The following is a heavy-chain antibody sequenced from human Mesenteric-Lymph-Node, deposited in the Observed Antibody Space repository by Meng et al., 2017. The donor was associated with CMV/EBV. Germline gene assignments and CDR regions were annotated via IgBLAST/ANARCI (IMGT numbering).Heavy chain of an antibody. CDR3: ARETGDYDFWSGYTDY. V-gene: IGHV4-39*07. Sequence: GSLRLSCTVSGGSISSRSYYWGWLRQPPGKGLEWIGSIYYSGSTYYNPSLKSRVTISVDTSKNQFSLKLSSVTAADTAVYYCARETGDYDFWSGYTDYWGQGTLVTVSS. J-gene: IGHJ4*02. CDR2: IYYSGST. CDR1: GGSISSRSYY. D-gene: IGHD3-3*01.